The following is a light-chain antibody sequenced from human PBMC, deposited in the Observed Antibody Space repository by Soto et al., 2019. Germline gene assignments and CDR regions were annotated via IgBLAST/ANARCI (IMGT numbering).Light chain of an antibody. V-gene: IGLV2-14*01. CDR1: SSDIGGYNF. CDR2: DVG. J-gene: IGLJ1*01. CDR3: NSYRTGSTYV. Sequence: QSALTQPASVSGSPGQSITIACTGTSSDIGGYNFVSWYQQHPGKAPKLLIYDVGNRHSGVSNRFSGSKSGNTASLTISELQAEDEAHYYCNSYRTGSTYVFGTGTKLTVL.